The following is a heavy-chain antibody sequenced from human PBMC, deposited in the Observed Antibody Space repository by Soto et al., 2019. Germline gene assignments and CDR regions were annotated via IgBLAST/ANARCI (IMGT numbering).Heavy chain of an antibody. CDR1: GGSISSGYY. J-gene: IGHJ4*02. Sequence: SETLSLTCTVSGGSISSGYYWGWIRQPPGKGLEWIGSIYHSGSTYYSPSLKSRVTISVDTSKNQFSLKLSSVTAADTAVYYCARDYSDSNGYYYFDYWGQGTLVTVSS. CDR3: ARDYSDSNGYYYFDY. D-gene: IGHD3-22*01. CDR2: IYHSGST. V-gene: IGHV4-38-2*02.